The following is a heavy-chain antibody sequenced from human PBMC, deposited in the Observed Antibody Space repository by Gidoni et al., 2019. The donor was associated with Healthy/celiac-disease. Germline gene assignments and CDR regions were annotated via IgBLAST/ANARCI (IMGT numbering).Heavy chain of an antibody. CDR1: GFTFSSYG. V-gene: IGHV3-30*03. J-gene: IGHJ4*02. D-gene: IGHD5-18*01. CDR2: ISYDGSNK. Sequence: QVQLVESGGGVVQPGRSLRLSCAASGFTFSSYGMHWVRQAPGTGLEWVAVISYDGSNKYYEDSVKGRFTISRDNSNNTLYLQMNSLRAEDTAVYYCATGETYSLHDYWGQGTLVTVSS. CDR3: ATGETYSLHDY.